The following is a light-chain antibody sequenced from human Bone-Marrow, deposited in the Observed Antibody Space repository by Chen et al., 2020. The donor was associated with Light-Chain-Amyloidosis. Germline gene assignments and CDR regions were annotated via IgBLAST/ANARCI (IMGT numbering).Light chain of an antibody. V-gene: IGKV1-33*01. Sequence: DVQMTQFPSSLSSSVGDRVTITCQARQDITNYLNWYQQKPGKAPQLLISAASNLERGVPSRFSGSRSGTDYTLTITSLLPEDIAAYYCQQYDNLPITFGRGTRLEIK. J-gene: IGKJ5*01. CDR2: AAS. CDR1: QDITNY. CDR3: QQYDNLPIT.